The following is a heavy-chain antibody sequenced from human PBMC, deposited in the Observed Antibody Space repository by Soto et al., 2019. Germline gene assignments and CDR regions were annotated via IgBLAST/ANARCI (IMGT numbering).Heavy chain of an antibody. CDR3: ARGSPMVRGVMVDY. J-gene: IGHJ4*02. V-gene: IGHV1-18*01. CDR2: ISAYSGNT. Sequence: ASVKVSCKASGYTFTSYGINWVRQAPGQGLEWMGWISAYSGNTNYAQKLQGRVTMTTDTSTSTAYMELSSLRSEDTAVYYCARGSPMVRGVMVDYWGQGTLVTVSS. CDR1: GYTFTSYG. D-gene: IGHD3-10*01.